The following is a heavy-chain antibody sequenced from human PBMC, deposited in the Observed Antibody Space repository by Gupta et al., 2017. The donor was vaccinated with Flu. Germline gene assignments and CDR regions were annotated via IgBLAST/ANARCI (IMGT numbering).Heavy chain of an antibody. Sequence: EVQLLESGGGLVQPGGSLRLSCAASGFTFSSYAMSWVRQAPGKGLEWVSAISGSGGSTYYADSVKGRFTISRGNSKNTLYLQMNSLRAEDTAVYYCAKSVAARRGFDYWGQGTLVTVSS. J-gene: IGHJ4*02. CDR2: ISGSGGST. CDR1: GFTFSSYA. D-gene: IGHD6-6*01. CDR3: AKSVAARRGFDY. V-gene: IGHV3-23*01.